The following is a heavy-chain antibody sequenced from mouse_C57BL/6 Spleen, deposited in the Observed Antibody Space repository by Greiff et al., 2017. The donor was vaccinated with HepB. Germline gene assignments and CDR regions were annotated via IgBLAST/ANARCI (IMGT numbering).Heavy chain of an antibody. CDR3: ARGKLGRDY. J-gene: IGHJ2*01. Sequence: VQLQQSGPELVKPGASVKISCKASGYAFSSSWMNWVKQRPGKGLEWIGRIYPGDGDTNYNGKLKGKATLTADKSSSTAYMQLSSLTSEDSAVYLCARGKLGRDYWGQGTTLTVSS. D-gene: IGHD4-1*01. V-gene: IGHV1-82*01. CDR2: IYPGDGDT. CDR1: GYAFSSSW.